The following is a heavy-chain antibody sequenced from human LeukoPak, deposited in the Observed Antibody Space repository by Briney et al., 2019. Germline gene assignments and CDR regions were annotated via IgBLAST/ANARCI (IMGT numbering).Heavy chain of an antibody. CDR2: IDTAGDT. J-gene: IGHJ4*02. Sequence: QAGGSLRLSCAASGLTFSNYDMHWVRQATGEGLEWVSAIDTAGDTYYPGSVKGRFTISREDAKNALYLQMNSLRAGDTAVYYCAREASGSGHSGIDYWGRGILVTVSS. D-gene: IGHD3-22*01. CDR1: GLTFSNYD. V-gene: IGHV3-13*04. CDR3: AREASGSGHSGIDY.